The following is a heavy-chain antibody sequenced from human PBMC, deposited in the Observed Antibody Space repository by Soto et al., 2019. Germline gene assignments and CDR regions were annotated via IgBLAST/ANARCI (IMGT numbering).Heavy chain of an antibody. CDR3: AKDTEDYGDYNLFDY. CDR1: GFTFSSYA. CDR2: ISGSGGST. Sequence: HPGGSLRLSCAASGFTFSSYAMSWVRQAPGKGLEWVSAISGSGGSTYYADSVKGRFTISRDNSKNTLYLQMNSLRAEDTAVYYCAKDTEDYGDYNLFDYWGQGTLVTVSS. V-gene: IGHV3-23*01. J-gene: IGHJ4*02. D-gene: IGHD4-17*01.